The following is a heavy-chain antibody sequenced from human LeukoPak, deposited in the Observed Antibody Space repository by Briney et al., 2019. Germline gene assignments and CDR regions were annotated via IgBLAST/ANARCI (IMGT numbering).Heavy chain of an antibody. V-gene: IGHV1-18*01. D-gene: IGHD3-16*01. CDR2: ISAYNGNT. CDR3: ARGSHRLYDYVWGTYESKDY. CDR1: GYTFTSYG. J-gene: IGHJ4*02. Sequence: ASVKVSCKASGYTFTSYGISWVRQAPGQGLEWMGWISAYNGNTNYAQKLQGRVTMTTDTSPSTAYMELRSLRSDDTAVYYCARGSHRLYDYVWGTYESKDYWGQGTLVTVSS.